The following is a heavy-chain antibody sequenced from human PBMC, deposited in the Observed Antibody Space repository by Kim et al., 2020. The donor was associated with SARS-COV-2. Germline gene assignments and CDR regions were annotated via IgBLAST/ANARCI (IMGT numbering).Heavy chain of an antibody. Sequence: ADHVDGGFTISRDNAKNTLYLQMNSLRAEDTAVYYCTRPVTTYYYYGMDVWGQGTTVTVSS. V-gene: IGHV3-74*01. CDR3: TRPVTTYYYYGMDV. J-gene: IGHJ6*02. D-gene: IGHD3-16*01.